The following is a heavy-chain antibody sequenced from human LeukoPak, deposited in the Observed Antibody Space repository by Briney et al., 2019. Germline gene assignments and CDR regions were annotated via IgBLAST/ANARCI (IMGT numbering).Heavy chain of an antibody. J-gene: IGHJ4*02. Sequence: ASVKVSCKASGGTFSSYAISWVRQAPGQGLEWMGWISAYNGNTNYAQKLQGRVTMTTDTSTSTAYMELRSLRSDDTAVYYCARSSVRPLYYFDYWGQGTLVTVSS. D-gene: IGHD6-25*01. V-gene: IGHV1-18*01. CDR1: GGTFSSYA. CDR3: ARSSVRPLYYFDY. CDR2: ISAYNGNT.